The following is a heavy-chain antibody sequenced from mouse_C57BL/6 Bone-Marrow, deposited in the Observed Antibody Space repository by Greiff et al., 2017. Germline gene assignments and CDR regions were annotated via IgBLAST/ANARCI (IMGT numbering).Heavy chain of an antibody. CDR3: ARGALGGYFDY. J-gene: IGHJ2*01. CDR2: IYPSDSET. CDR1: GYTFTSYW. Sequence: QVQLQQPGAELVRPGSSVKLSCKASGYTFTSYWMDWVKQRPGQGLEWIGNIYPSDSETHYNQKFKDKATLTVDQSSSTAYMQLSSLTSEDSAVYYCARGALGGYFDYWGQGTTLTVSS. V-gene: IGHV1-61*01.